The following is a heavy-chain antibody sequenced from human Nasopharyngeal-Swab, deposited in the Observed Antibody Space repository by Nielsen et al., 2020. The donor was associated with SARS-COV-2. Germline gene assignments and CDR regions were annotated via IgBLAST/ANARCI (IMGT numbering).Heavy chain of an antibody. D-gene: IGHD6-13*01. Sequence: LRLSCAISADTVSSNSAAWNWMRQSPSSGLEWLGRTYCRTKWYNDYAGSVKSRITINPDTSKNQFSLQLNSVTPEDTAVYYCARVASSSWYQYYYYYYMDVWGKGTTVTVSS. CDR1: ADTVSSNSAA. CDR2: TYCRTKWYN. CDR3: ARVASSSWYQYYYYYYMDV. J-gene: IGHJ6*03. V-gene: IGHV6-1*01.